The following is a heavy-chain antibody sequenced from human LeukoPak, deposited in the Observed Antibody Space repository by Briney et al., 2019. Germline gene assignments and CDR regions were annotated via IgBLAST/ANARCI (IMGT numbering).Heavy chain of an antibody. J-gene: IGHJ6*02. CDR2: IKHSGST. CDR1: GGSFSGYY. D-gene: IGHD1-26*01. V-gene: IGHV4-34*01. Sequence: SETLSLTCAVYGGSFSGYYWSWIRQPPGKGLEWIGEIKHSGSTNYSPTHKSRVTISVDTAKNQFSLRLSSVTATDTAVYYCARLDESYYGYYYYGMDVWGQGTTVSVCS. CDR3: ARLDESYYGYYYYGMDV.